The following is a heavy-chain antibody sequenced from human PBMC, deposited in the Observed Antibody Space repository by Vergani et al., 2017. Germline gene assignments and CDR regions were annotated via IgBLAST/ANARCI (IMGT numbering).Heavy chain of an antibody. J-gene: IGHJ1*01. CDR2: ISSGGGDI. CDR3: TTALGLYYLHGEYFQY. V-gene: IGHV3-23*01. CDR1: GFTFDTYT. D-gene: IGHD3-10*01. Sequence: EVQLLESGGGFVQPGGSRRLSCAGAGFTFDTYTMAYVRQAPGKGLEWVATISSGGGDIFYADSVKGRFNISRDNSKNTLFLQMNSLKDEDTAVYYCTTALGLYYLHGEYFQYWGRGTLVSVSS.